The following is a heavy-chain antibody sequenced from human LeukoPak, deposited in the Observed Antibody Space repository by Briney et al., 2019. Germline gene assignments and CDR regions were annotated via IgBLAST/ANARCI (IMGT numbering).Heavy chain of an antibody. V-gene: IGHV3-30-3*01. CDR1: GFTFSSYA. CDR3: ASAPRDYYFGSGSMGSYFDY. Sequence: PGGSLRLSCAASGFTFSSYAMHWVRQAPGKGLEWVAVISNDGSNKYYADFVKGRFTISRDNSKNTLYVQMNSLRAEDTAVYYCASAPRDYYFGSGSMGSYFDYWGQGTLVTVSS. CDR2: ISNDGSNK. J-gene: IGHJ4*02. D-gene: IGHD3-10*01.